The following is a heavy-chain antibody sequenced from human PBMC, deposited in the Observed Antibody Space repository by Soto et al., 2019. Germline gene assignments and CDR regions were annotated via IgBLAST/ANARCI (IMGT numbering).Heavy chain of an antibody. V-gene: IGHV3-30-3*01. Sequence: HPGGSLRLSCAASGFTFSSYAMHWVRQAPGKGLEWVAVISYDGSNKYYADSVKGRFTISRDNSKNTLYLQMNSLRAEDTAVYYCAREEEGSHRRAGWFDPWGQGTLVTVSS. D-gene: IGHD2-15*01. CDR2: ISYDGSNK. CDR3: AREEEGSHRRAGWFDP. J-gene: IGHJ5*02. CDR1: GFTFSSYA.